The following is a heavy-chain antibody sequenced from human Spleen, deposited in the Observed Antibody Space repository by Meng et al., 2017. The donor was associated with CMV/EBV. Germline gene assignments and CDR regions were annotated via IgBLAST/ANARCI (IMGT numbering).Heavy chain of an antibody. J-gene: IGHJ4*02. CDR2: ISCSDSYI. V-gene: IGHV3-23*01. CDR3: AKNSQIFGVLTFGY. CDR1: GFTFSSYA. Sequence: GESLKISCAASGFTFSSYAMSWVRQAPGKGLEWVSSISCSDSYICYADSVKGRFTISRDNSKNTLYLQMNSLRAEDTAVYYCAKNSQIFGVLTFGYWGQGTLVTVSS. D-gene: IGHD3-3*01.